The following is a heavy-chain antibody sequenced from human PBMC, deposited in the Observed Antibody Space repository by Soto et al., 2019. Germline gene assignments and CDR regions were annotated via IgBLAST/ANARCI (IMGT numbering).Heavy chain of an antibody. D-gene: IGHD3-10*01. V-gene: IGHV3-53*04. CDR3: ARAGSGSYFFGDYYYGMDV. CDR2: IYSGGST. CDR1: GFTVSSNY. J-gene: IGHJ6*02. Sequence: GGSLRLSCAASGFTVSSNYMSWVRQAPGKGLEWVSVIYSGGSTYYADSVKGRFTISRHNSKNTLYLQMNSLRAEDTAVYYCARAGSGSYFFGDYYYGMDVWGQGTTVTVSS.